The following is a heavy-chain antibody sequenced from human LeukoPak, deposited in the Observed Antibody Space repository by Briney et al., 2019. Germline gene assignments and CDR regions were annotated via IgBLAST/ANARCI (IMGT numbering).Heavy chain of an antibody. CDR3: SGGIFGSGSYPDY. V-gene: IGHV3-33*01. D-gene: IGHD3-10*01. CDR1: GFTFSTYA. Sequence: GGSLRLSCAASGFTFSTYAMHWVRQAPGKGLEWVTMIWHDGSHKYYTDSVRGRFTISRDNSKNTVYLQMNSLRAEDTAGFLLSGGIFGSGSYPDYWGQGTLVTVSS. CDR2: IWHDGSHK. J-gene: IGHJ4*02.